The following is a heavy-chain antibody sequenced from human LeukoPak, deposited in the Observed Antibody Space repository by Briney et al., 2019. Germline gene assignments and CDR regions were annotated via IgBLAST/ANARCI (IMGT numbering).Heavy chain of an antibody. CDR2: ISAYNGNT. Sequence: ASVKVSCKASGYTFTSYAISWVRQAPGQGLEWMGWISAYNGNTNYAQNLQGRVTMTTDTSTSTAYMELRTLRSDDTAVYYCARDQGEWEPQSYWGQGTLVTASS. CDR3: ARDQGEWEPQSY. CDR1: GYTFTSYA. V-gene: IGHV1-18*01. D-gene: IGHD1-26*01. J-gene: IGHJ4*02.